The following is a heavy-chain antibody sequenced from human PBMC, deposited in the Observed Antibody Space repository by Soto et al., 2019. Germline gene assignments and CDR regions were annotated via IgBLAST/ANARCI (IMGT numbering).Heavy chain of an antibody. Sequence: GGSLRLSCAASGFTFSSSAMTWVRQAPGKGLEWVSTISGSGGSTYYADSVKGRFTISRDNSKNTLYFQMNSLRAEDTAVYYFVYHYNDFESYYWGQGTLVTVS. CDR2: ISGSGGST. J-gene: IGHJ4*02. CDR1: GFTFSSSA. V-gene: IGHV3-23*01. CDR3: VYHYNDFESYY. D-gene: IGHD4-17*01.